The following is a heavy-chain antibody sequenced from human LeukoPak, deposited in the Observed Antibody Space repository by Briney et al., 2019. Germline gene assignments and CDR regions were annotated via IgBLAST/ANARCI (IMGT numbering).Heavy chain of an antibody. V-gene: IGHV1-2*02. Sequence: ASVKVSCKASGYTFTGYYMHWVRQAPGQGLEGMGWINPNSGDTKYAQKFQGRVTMTRDTSISTAYMELSRLRSDDTAVYYCATQRGSCLWGTDFDYWGQGTLVTVSS. D-gene: IGHD3-16*01. CDR2: INPNSGDT. J-gene: IGHJ4*02. CDR1: GYTFTGYY. CDR3: ATQRGSCLWGTDFDY.